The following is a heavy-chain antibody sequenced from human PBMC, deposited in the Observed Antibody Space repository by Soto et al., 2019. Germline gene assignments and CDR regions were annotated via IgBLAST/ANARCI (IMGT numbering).Heavy chain of an antibody. Sequence: QVQLQQWGAGLLKPSETLSLTCAVSGGSFSGYYWSWIRQPPGKGLEWIGEINHSGSTNYNPSLKGRVTISVDTSKNQFSLKLSSVTAADTAVYYCARGGNSGYVWWGQGTLVTVSS. CDR1: GGSFSGYY. D-gene: IGHD5-12*01. J-gene: IGHJ4*02. CDR3: ARGGNSGYVW. V-gene: IGHV4-34*01. CDR2: INHSGST.